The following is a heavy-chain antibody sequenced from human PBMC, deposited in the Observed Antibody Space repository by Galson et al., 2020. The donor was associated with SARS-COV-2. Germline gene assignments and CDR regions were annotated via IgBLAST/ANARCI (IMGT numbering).Heavy chain of an antibody. CDR1: GFTFSSYG. J-gene: IGHJ4*02. CDR3: AKDTGGVVPVGYFDY. D-gene: IGHD2-2*01. CDR2: IWYDGSNK. V-gene: IGHV3-33*06. Sequence: GGSLRLSCAASGFTFSSYGMHWVRQAPGKGLEWVAVIWYDGSNKYYADSVKGRFTISRDNSKNTLYLQMNSLRAEDTAVYYCAKDTGGVVPVGYFDYWGQGTLVTVSS.